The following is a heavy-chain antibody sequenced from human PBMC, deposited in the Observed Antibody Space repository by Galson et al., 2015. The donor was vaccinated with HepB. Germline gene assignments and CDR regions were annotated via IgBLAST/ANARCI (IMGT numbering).Heavy chain of an antibody. CDR1: GGSISSGGYY. J-gene: IGHJ6*03. V-gene: IGHV4-31*03. CDR3: ASNSRSLPFYYYYMDV. CDR2: ISYSGST. D-gene: IGHD4-23*01. Sequence: LSLTCTVSGGSISSGGYYWSWIRQHPGKGLEWIGYISYSGSTDYNPSLLSRVTMSVDTSKNQFSLKLSSVTAADTAVYSCASNSRSLPFYYYYMDVWGKGTTVTVSS.